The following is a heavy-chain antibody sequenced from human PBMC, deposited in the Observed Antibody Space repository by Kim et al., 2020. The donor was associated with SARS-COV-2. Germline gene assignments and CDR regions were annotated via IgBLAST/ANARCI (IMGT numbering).Heavy chain of an antibody. CDR2: ILYDGSNK. CDR3: AKGLGSCSTIGCYYYYGMDV. D-gene: IGHD2-2*01. CDR1: GFTFSDYA. Sequence: GGSLRLSCAASGFTFSDYAMLWVRQAPGKGPEWVSIILYDGSNKSYVDSVKGRFTISRDNSKNMVYLQMNSLRAEDTAVYYCAKGLGSCSTIGCYYYYGMDVWGQGTTVTVSS. J-gene: IGHJ6*02. V-gene: IGHV3-30*18.